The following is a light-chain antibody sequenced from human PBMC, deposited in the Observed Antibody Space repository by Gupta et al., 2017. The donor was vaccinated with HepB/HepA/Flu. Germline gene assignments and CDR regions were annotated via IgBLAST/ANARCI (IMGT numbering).Light chain of an antibody. Sequence: AIQMTQSPSSLSASGGNTVTITCRASQDIRNDLGWYQQRPGKAPKALIYGASKLQSEVPSRFSGSGSGTEFTLTISSLQPEDFGTYYCRQDDDHAWTFGQGTKVETK. V-gene: IGKV1-6*01. CDR3: RQDDDHAWT. CDR1: QDIRND. J-gene: IGKJ1*01. CDR2: GAS.